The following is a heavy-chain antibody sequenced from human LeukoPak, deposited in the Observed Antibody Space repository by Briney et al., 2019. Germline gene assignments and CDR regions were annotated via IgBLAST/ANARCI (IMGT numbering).Heavy chain of an antibody. CDR1: GFTISDYD. D-gene: IGHD2-21*02. CDR2: IQNGGSKK. Sequence: GGSLRLSCAASGFTISDYDMHWVRQAPGKGLEWVAFIQNGGSKKYYADSVKGRFTISRDNPKKTLYLQMNSLRPDDTAMYYCAKARFGRVTATFDHWGQGTLVTVS. V-gene: IGHV3-30*02. J-gene: IGHJ4*02. CDR3: AKARFGRVTATFDH.